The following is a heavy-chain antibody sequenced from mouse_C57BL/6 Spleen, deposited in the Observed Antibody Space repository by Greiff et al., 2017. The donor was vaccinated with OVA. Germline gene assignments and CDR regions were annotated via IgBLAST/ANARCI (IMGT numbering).Heavy chain of an antibody. CDR3: ALFHNPTVVRGYFDY. J-gene: IGHJ2*01. D-gene: IGHD1-1*01. Sequence: EVQLQQSGPGLVKPSQSLSLTCSVTGYSITSGYYWNWIRQFPGNKLAWMGYISYDGSNNYNPSLKNRFSITRDTSKNQFFLKLNSVTTEDTATYYCALFHNPTVVRGYFDYWGQGTTLTVSS. CDR1: GYSITSGYY. V-gene: IGHV3-6*01. CDR2: ISYDGSN.